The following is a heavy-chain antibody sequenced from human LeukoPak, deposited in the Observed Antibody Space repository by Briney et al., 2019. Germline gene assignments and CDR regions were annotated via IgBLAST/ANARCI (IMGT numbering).Heavy chain of an antibody. D-gene: IGHD5-18*01. Sequence: PGGSLRLSCAASGFTFSDYYMSGIRQAPGKGLEWVSYISSSGSAIYYADSVKGRFTISRDNAKNSLYLQMSSLRVEDTAVYYCARDPRGITALVDYFDYWGQGTLVTVSS. CDR2: ISSSGSAI. V-gene: IGHV3-11*01. CDR1: GFTFSDYY. J-gene: IGHJ4*02. CDR3: ARDPRGITALVDYFDY.